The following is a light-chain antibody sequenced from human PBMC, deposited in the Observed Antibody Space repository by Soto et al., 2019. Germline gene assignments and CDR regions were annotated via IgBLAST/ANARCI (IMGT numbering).Light chain of an antibody. CDR3: QQHYSCPWT. CDR2: AVF. CDR1: QGVSGY. V-gene: IGKV1-9*01. Sequence: IQLTQSPSSLSASVGDRVTITCRASQGVSGYLAWYQHKPGKAPKLVLYAVFTLQSGVPARFSGSGSETEFTLTISCLQSEDFAAYYCQQHYSCPWTFGQGTKVDIK. J-gene: IGKJ1*01.